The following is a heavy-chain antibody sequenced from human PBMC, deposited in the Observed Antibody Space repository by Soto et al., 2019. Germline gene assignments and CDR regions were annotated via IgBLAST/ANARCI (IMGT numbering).Heavy chain of an antibody. J-gene: IGHJ5*02. D-gene: IGHD1-1*01. CDR3: ATTNWNHNWFDP. CDR2: IDHRGST. CDR1: VVSFSGYY. V-gene: IGHV4-34*01. Sequence: PSETLSLTCAFFVVSFSGYYWSCIRQPPGKWLEWIGEIDHRGSTNYNPSLKSRVTISVDTSKNKFSLKLTSVTAADTAVYYFATTNWNHNWFDPWGQGTLVTVSS.